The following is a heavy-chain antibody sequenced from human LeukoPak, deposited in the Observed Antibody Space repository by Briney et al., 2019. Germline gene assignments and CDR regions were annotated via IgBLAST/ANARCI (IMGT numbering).Heavy chain of an antibody. CDR3: ATIPTYYDFWMNEDY. CDR2: ISSSSSYT. CDR1: GFTFSSYS. J-gene: IGHJ4*02. D-gene: IGHD3-3*01. V-gene: IGHV3-21*01. Sequence: GGSLRLSCAASGFTFSSYSMNWVRQAPGKGLEWVSCISSSSSYTYYAGSVKGRFTISRDNAQNSLFLQLNSLRAEDTAVYYCATIPTYYDFWMNEDYWGQGTLVTVSS.